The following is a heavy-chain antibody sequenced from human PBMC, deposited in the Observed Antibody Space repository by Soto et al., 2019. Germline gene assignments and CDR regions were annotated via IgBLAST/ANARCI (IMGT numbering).Heavy chain of an antibody. CDR2: INPNSGGT. Sequence: GASVKVSCKASGYTFTGYYMHWVRQAPGQGLEWMAWINPNSGGTNYAPRFQGWVTVTRDTSINTFYLELSRLKSDDTAVYYCSRDREGCPGEYWGEGTLVTVSS. V-gene: IGHV1-2*04. J-gene: IGHJ4*02. D-gene: IGHD3-10*01. CDR3: SRDREGCPGEY. CDR1: GYTFTGYY.